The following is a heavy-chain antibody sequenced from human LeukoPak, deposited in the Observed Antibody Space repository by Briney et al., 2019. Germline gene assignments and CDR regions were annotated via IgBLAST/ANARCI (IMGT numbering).Heavy chain of an antibody. Sequence: GGSLRLSCAASGFTFSSYAMSWVRQAPGKGLEWDSAISGSGGSTYYADSVKGRFTISRDNSKNTLYLQMNSLRAEDTAVYYCAKALGFHYDILTGYIDWGQGTLVTVSS. V-gene: IGHV3-23*01. CDR3: AKALGFHYDILTGYID. CDR1: GFTFSSYA. CDR2: ISGSGGST. D-gene: IGHD3-9*01. J-gene: IGHJ4*02.